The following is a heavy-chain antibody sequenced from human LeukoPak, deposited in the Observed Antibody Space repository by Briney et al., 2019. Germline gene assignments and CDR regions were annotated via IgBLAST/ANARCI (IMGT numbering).Heavy chain of an antibody. CDR2: IIPIFCIA. V-gene: IGHV1-69*04. J-gene: IGHJ4*02. CDR1: GGTFSSYA. CDR3: ARDLGYCSGGSCPVY. Sequence: SVKVSCKASGGTFSSYAISWGRQAPGQRLEWMGRIIPIFCIANYAQKLQGRVTITADKSTSTAYMELSSLRSEVTAVYYCARDLGYCSGGSCPVYWGQGTLVTVSS. D-gene: IGHD2-15*01.